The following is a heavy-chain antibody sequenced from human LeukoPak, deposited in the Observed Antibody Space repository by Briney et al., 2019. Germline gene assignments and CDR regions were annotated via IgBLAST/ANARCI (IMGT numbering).Heavy chain of an antibody. Sequence: GGTLRLSCAASGFTFSSYGMSWVRQAPGKGLEWVSAISSSGGSTYYADSVKGRFTISRDNSKNTLYLQMNGLRAEDTAVYYCAKTDYGGNEYFQHWGQGTLVTVSS. V-gene: IGHV3-23*01. CDR3: AKTDYGGNEYFQH. CDR1: GFTFSSYG. D-gene: IGHD4-23*01. CDR2: ISSSGGST. J-gene: IGHJ1*01.